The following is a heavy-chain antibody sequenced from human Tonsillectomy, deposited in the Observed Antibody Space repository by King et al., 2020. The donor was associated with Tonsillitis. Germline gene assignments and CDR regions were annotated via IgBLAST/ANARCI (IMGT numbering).Heavy chain of an antibody. CDR3: ARSGSFFDWLPRGYYYYYYMDV. CDR1: GGSISSSSYY. V-gene: IGHV4-39*01. D-gene: IGHD3-9*01. Sequence: LQLQESGPGLVKPSETLSLTCTVSGGSISSSSYYWGWIRQPPGKGLEWIGSIYYSGSTYYNPSLKSRVTISVDTSKNQFSLKLSSVTAADTAVYYCARSGSFFDWLPRGYYYYYYMDVWGKGTTVTVSS. CDR2: IYYSGST. J-gene: IGHJ6*03.